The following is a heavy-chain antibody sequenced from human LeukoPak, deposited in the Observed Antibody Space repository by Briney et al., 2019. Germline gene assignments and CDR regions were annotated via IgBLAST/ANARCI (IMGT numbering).Heavy chain of an antibody. Sequence: ASVKVSCTASGGTFSSYAISWVRQAPGQGLEWMGRIIPILGIANYAQKFQGRVTITADKSTSTAYMELSSLRSEDTAVYYCARSYCSGGSCYSARYYYYYGMDVWGQGTTVTVSS. CDR1: GGTFSSYA. J-gene: IGHJ6*02. CDR2: IIPILGIA. CDR3: ARSYCSGGSCYSARYYYYYGMDV. V-gene: IGHV1-69*04. D-gene: IGHD2-15*01.